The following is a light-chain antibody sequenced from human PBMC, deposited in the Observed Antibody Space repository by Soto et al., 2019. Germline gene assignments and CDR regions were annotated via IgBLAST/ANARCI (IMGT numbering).Light chain of an antibody. J-gene: IGKJ4*01. CDR3: QQYNHRPPLT. CDR1: QSVSSN. CDR2: GAS. V-gene: IGKV3-15*01. Sequence: IVMTQFPATLYVSTSENAALPCGASQSVSSNLSWCHQKPGQAPRLLIYGASTRATGSPARFSGSGSGTEFTLTIISLQSEDFAVYFCQQYNHRPPLTFGGGTKVDIK.